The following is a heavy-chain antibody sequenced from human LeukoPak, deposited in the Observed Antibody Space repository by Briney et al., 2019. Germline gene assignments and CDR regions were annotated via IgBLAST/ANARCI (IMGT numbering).Heavy chain of an antibody. V-gene: IGHV3-13*01. D-gene: IGHD2-8*01. Sequence: GGSLRLSCAASGFTFTSYDMHWVRQAPGKGLEWVSAIGTAGDTYYPGSVTGRFTISRENAKNSLYLQMNSLRAGDTAVYYCARVGYFTGAFDIWGQGTMVTVSS. CDR3: ARVGYFTGAFDI. J-gene: IGHJ3*02. CDR2: IGTAGDT. CDR1: GFTFTSYD.